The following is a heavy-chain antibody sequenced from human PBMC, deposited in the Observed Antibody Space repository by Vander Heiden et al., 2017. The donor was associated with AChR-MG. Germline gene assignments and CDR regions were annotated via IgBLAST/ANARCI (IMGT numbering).Heavy chain of an antibody. CDR2: ISASGGTT. CDR3: AKDPTGTSCSSSSCGGRFDY. V-gene: IGHV3-23*01. J-gene: IGHJ4*02. Sequence: EVQLLESGGGLVQPGGSLRLSCAASGFTFSNYAMSWVRQAPGKGLEWVSAISASGGTTYYADSLKGRFTVSRDNSKNTLYLQMNSLRAEDTAVYSCAKDPTGTSCSSSSCGGRFDYWGQGALVTVSS. CDR1: GFTFSNYA. D-gene: IGHD2-2*01.